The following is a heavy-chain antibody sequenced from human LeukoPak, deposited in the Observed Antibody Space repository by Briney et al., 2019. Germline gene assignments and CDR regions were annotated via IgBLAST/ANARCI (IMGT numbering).Heavy chain of an antibody. D-gene: IGHD3-16*01. CDR2: IIDSGDIT. J-gene: IGHJ6*03. CDR3: AKLGGQEVYNYYVGV. V-gene: IGHV3-23*01. CDR1: GFTFSSYA. Sequence: GGSLRLSCEASGFTFSSYAMSWVRQAPGKGLEWVSGIIDSGDITYYANSVKGRFTISRDNSKNILYLQMNSLRAEDTAAYYCAKLGGQEVYNYYVGVWGKGTTVAVSS.